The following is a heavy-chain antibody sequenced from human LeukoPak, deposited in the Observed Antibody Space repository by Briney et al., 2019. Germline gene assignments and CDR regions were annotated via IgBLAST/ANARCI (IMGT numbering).Heavy chain of an antibody. CDR3: ARVAGSIDY. V-gene: IGHV1-8*03. CDR1: GYTFTTYD. Sequence: ASVEVSCKASGYTFTTYDINWVRQATGQGLEWMGWMNPNSGYTGYAQKFQGRVTITRDTSISTAYMELSSLRSEDTAVYYCARVAGSIDYWGQGTLVTVSS. CDR2: MNPNSGYT. D-gene: IGHD6-19*01. J-gene: IGHJ4*02.